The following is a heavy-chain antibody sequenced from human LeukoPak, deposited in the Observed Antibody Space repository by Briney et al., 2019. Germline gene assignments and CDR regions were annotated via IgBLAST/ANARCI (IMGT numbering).Heavy chain of an antibody. D-gene: IGHD3-22*01. J-gene: IGHJ6*02. CDR2: ISAYNGDT. CDR3: AREHDNKVRYYNGMDV. CDR1: GFTFTKHG. Sequence: ASVKVSCRTSGFTFTKHGISWVRQAPGQGLEWMGWISAYNGDTCYAQKFQGRLTMTTDTSTSTAYMDLWSLRSDDTAVYFCAREHDNKVRYYNGMDVWGQGTTVTVSS. V-gene: IGHV1-18*01.